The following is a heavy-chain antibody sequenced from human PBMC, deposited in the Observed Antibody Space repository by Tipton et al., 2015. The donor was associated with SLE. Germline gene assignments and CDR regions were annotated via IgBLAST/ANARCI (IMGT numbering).Heavy chain of an antibody. J-gene: IGHJ3*02. Sequence: TLSLTCAVSGYSITSGFYWGWIRQPPGKGLEWIASIYHSGYTYYNPSPKSRVTISVDTSKNQFSLKLSSVTAADTAVYYRARRLYYEDGFDIWGQGTMVTVSS. CDR3: ARRLYYEDGFDI. V-gene: IGHV4-38-2*01. D-gene: IGHD3-22*01. CDR2: IYHSGYT. CDR1: GYSITSGFY.